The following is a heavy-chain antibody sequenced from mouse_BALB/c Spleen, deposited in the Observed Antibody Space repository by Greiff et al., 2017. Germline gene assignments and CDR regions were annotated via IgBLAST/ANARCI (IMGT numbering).Heavy chain of an antibody. D-gene: IGHD1-2*01. V-gene: IGHV3-2*02. CDR1: GYSITSDYA. CDR3: ARRDYYGPFAY. CDR2: ISYSGST. Sequence: DVQLQESGPVLVKPSQSLSLTCTVTGYSITSDYAWNWIRQFPGNKLEWMGYISYSGSTSYNPSLKSRISITRDTSKNQFFLQLNSVTTEDTATYYCARRDYYGPFAYWGQGTLVTVSA. J-gene: IGHJ3*01.